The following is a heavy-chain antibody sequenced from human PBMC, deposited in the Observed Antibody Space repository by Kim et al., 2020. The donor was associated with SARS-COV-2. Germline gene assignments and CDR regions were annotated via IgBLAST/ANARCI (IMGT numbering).Heavy chain of an antibody. CDR2: INAGNGNT. CDR3: ARGVRASLDY. J-gene: IGHJ4*02. Sequence: ASVKVSCKASGYTFTNYAMHWVRQAPGQRLEWMGWINAGNGNTKYSQKFQDRVTITRDTSATTAYMELSNLRSEDTAVYYCARGVRASLDYWGQGTLVTVSS. D-gene: IGHD4-17*01. V-gene: IGHV1-3*01. CDR1: GYTFTNYA.